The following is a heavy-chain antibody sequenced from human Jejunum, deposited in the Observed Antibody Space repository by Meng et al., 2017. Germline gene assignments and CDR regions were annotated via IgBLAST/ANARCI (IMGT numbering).Heavy chain of an antibody. D-gene: IGHD2-21*01. CDR2: IRNKVFGGTT. V-gene: IGHV3-49*04. Sequence: GESLKISCTGSGFTFGDYAMSWVRQAPGKGLEWVGFIRNKVFGGTTEYAASVKGRFTISRDESKSIAYLQMSSLKTEDTAVYYCTPIVGTTGRRDAFDVWGQGTMVTVSS. CDR1: GFTFGDYA. CDR3: TPIVGTTGRRDAFDV. J-gene: IGHJ3*01.